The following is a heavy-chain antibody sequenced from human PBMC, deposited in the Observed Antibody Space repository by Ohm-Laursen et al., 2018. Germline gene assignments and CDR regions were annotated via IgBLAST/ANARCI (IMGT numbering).Heavy chain of an antibody. CDR1: GFAFSRYG. CDR3: ARSIKGVVSDAFDI. CDR2: VSYDGSIK. Sequence: SLRLSCTAPGFAFSRYGMHWVRQAPGKGLEWVTVVSYDGSIKYYATSVKGRFTISRDDSKNTLYLQINSLRAEDTAVYFCARSIKGVVSDAFDIWGRGTMVTVSS. J-gene: IGHJ3*02. V-gene: IGHV3-30*03. D-gene: IGHD2-15*01.